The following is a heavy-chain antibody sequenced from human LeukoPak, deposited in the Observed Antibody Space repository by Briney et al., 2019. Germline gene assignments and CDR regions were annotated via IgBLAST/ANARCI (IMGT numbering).Heavy chain of an antibody. CDR3: AKGLEGRSGSSCYCFFDF. Sequence: GGSLRLSCAASGFTFSNYAMNWVRQAPGKGLEWVSSITGSGGDAYYADSVKGRFTISRDNSKNTLDLQMNSLRAEDTAVYYCAKGLEGRSGSSCYCFFDFWGQGALITVSS. CDR1: GFTFSNYA. V-gene: IGHV3-23*01. D-gene: IGHD2-15*01. CDR2: ITGSGGDA. J-gene: IGHJ4*02.